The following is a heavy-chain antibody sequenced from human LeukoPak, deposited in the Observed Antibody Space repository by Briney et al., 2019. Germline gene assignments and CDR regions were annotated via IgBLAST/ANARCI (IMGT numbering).Heavy chain of an antibody. CDR3: ARGSRFSAAGKAASDI. CDR1: GYTFTDYY. CDR2: INPNSGGT. J-gene: IGHJ3*02. Sequence: ASVKVSCKASGYTFTDYYMHWVRQAPGQGLEWMGWINPNSGGTNYAQKFQGGVTMTGDTSISTAYMELSRLKSDDTAVYYCARGSRFSAAGKAASDIWGQGTTVTVSS. D-gene: IGHD6-13*01. V-gene: IGHV1-2*02.